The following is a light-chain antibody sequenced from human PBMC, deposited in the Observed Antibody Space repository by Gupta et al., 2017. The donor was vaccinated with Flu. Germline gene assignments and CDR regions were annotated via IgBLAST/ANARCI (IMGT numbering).Light chain of an antibody. CDR2: KVS. CDR1: QSLVYSDGNTY. J-gene: IGKJ5*01. CDR3: MQGTHWPPSIT. V-gene: IGKV2-30*01. Sequence: GQPASISCRSSQSLVYSDGNTYLNWFKQRPGQAPRRLMYKVSNRDSGVPDRFSGSGSGTDVXLKISRXEAEDVGVYDCMQGTHWPPSITFGXGTRLEIK.